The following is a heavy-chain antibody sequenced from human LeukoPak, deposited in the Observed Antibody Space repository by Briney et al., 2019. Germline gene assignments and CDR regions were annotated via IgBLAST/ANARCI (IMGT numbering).Heavy chain of an antibody. CDR3: ARAGSSSSPPRDY. CDR1: GGSISSYY. D-gene: IGHD6-13*01. CDR2: ISYSGST. Sequence: SETLSLTCTVSGGSISSYYWSWIRQPPGKGLEWIGYISYSGSTNYNPSLKSRVTMSVDTSKNQFSLKLSPVTAADTAVYYCARAGSSSSPPRDYWGQGTLVTVSS. J-gene: IGHJ4*02. V-gene: IGHV4-59*01.